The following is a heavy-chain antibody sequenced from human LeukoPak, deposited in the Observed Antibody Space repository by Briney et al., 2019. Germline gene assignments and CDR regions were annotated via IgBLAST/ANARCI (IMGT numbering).Heavy chain of an antibody. J-gene: IGHJ4*02. Sequence: GGSLRLSCAASGFTFSSYAMSWVRQAPGKGLEWVSSILGSGGGDTTYYADSVKGRFTISRDNSKNTLYLQMNSLRGEDTAVYYCARDGQGLHYWGQGALVTVSS. V-gene: IGHV3-23*01. CDR2: ILGSGGGDTT. D-gene: IGHD4-11*01. CDR3: ARDGQGLHY. CDR1: GFTFSSYA.